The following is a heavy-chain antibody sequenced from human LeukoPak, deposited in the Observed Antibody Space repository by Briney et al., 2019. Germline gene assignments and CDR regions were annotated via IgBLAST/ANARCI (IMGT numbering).Heavy chain of an antibody. CDR2: ISSRSSYI. V-gene: IGHV3-21*01. J-gene: IGHJ6*02. CDR3: ASVHTALFHFYGMGD. D-gene: IGHD5-18*01. CDR1: GFTCSSSS. Sequence: GGSLRLSCAASGFTCSSSSMNCGRRATGEGLDWVSSISSRSSYIYYADSVKGRFTISRDNAKNSLSLYMDSLRVEDTAVYYCASVHTALFHFYGMGDWGPGATVTVSS.